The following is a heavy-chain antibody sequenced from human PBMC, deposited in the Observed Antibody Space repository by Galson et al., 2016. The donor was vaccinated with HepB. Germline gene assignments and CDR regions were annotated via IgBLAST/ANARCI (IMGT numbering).Heavy chain of an antibody. V-gene: IGHV3-23*01. CDR2: IRGSGTGT. CDR1: GFSISIYS. CDR3: LKDAQHPIDY. J-gene: IGHJ4*02. Sequence: SLRLSCAASGFSISIYSMNWVRQAPGKGLEWVSAIRGSGTGTSYTDSVKGRFTISRDNSRSTVSLQMTSLRAEDTAIYYCLKDAQHPIDYWGQGTLVTVSS.